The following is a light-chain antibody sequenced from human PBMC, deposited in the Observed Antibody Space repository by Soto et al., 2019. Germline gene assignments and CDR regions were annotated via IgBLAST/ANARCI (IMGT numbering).Light chain of an antibody. CDR2: DAS. V-gene: IGKV3-11*01. CDR1: QSVSSH. Sequence: EIVLTQSPATLSLSPGEGATVSCRASQSVSSHLAWYQQKRGQAPRLLIYDASSRASGIPARFSGRGSGTDFTLTIQSLQPDDFGTYYCQQTYSAPYTFGQGTKVEIK. CDR3: QQTYSAPYT. J-gene: IGKJ2*01.